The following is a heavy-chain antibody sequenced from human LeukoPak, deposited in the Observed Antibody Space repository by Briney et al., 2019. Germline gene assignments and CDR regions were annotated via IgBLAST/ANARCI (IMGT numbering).Heavy chain of an antibody. CDR3: ARVPLEDEAAALYYYYYYGMDV. V-gene: IGHV3-30*04. CDR2: ISYDGSNN. D-gene: IGHD6-13*01. CDR1: GFTFSSYA. Sequence: PGRSLRLSCAASGFTFSSYAMHWVRQAPGKGLEWVAVISYDGSNNYYADSVKGRFTISRDNSKNTLYLQMNSLRAEDTAVYYCARVPLEDEAAALYYYYYYGMDVWGKGTTVTVSS. J-gene: IGHJ6*04.